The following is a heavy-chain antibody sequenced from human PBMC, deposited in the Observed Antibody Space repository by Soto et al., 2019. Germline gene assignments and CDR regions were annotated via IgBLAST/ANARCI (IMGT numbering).Heavy chain of an antibody. CDR1: GGSFSGYY. V-gene: IGHV4-34*01. Sequence: SETLSLTCAVYGGSFSGYYWSWIRQPPGKGLEWIGEINHSGSTNYNPSLKSRVTISVDTSKNQFSLKLSSVTAADTAVYYCATGRSGRSLTIFGVVIVWFDPRGQGTLVS. J-gene: IGHJ5*02. CDR2: INHSGST. D-gene: IGHD3-3*01. CDR3: ATGRSGRSLTIFGVVIVWFDP.